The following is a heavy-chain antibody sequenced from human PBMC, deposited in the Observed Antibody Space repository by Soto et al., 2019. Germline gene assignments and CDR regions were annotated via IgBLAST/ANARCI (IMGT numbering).Heavy chain of an antibody. V-gene: IGHV4-59*01. CDR3: ARADTAMVTGYYGMDV. CDR2: IYYSGST. J-gene: IGHJ6*02. D-gene: IGHD5-18*01. Sequence: PSETLSLTCTVSGGSISSYYWSWIRQPPGKGLEWIGYIYYSGSTNYNPSLKSRVTISVDTSKNQFSLKLSSVTAADTAVYYCARADTAMVTGYYGMDVWGQGATVTVSS. CDR1: GGSISSYY.